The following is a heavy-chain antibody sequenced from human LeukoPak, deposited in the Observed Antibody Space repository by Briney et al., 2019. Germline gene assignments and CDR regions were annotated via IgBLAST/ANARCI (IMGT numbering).Heavy chain of an antibody. D-gene: IGHD6-13*01. CDR2: IHYSGST. V-gene: IGHV4-59*01. Sequence: PSETLSLTCTVSGGSISSYYWSWIRQPPGKGLEWIGYIHYSGSTNYNPSLKSRVTISVDTSKNQFSLKLSSVTAADTAVYYCARRASPTYSSSWEDLDYWGQGTLVTVSS. J-gene: IGHJ4*02. CDR1: GGSISSYY. CDR3: ARRASPTYSSSWEDLDY.